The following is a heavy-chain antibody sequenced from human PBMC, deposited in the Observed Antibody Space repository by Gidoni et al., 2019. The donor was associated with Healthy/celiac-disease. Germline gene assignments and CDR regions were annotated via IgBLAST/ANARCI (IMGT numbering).Heavy chain of an antibody. D-gene: IGHD3-10*01. Sequence: EVQLVLSGAEVKKPGESLRISCKGSGYSFTSYWISWVRQMPGKGLEWMGRIDPSNSYTNYSPSFQGHVTISADKSISTAYLQWSSLKASDTAMYYCARPPGPNYYYYGMDVWGQGTTVTVSS. CDR3: ARPPGPNYYYYGMDV. V-gene: IGHV5-10-1*03. CDR2: IDPSNSYT. CDR1: GYSFTSYW. J-gene: IGHJ6*02.